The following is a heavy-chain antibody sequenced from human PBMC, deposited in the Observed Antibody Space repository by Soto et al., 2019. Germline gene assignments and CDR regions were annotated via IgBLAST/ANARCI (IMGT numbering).Heavy chain of an antibody. CDR3: ARATTVTTLDY. D-gene: IGHD4-17*01. J-gene: IGHJ4*02. CDR2: IYYSGST. V-gene: IGHV4-59*01. Sequence: PSETLSPTCTVSGGSIRRYYWGWIRQPPGKGLEWIGYIYYSGSTNYNPSLKSRVTISVDTSKNQFPLKLSSVTAADTAVYYCARATTVTTLDYWGRGTLVTVS. CDR1: GGSIRRYY.